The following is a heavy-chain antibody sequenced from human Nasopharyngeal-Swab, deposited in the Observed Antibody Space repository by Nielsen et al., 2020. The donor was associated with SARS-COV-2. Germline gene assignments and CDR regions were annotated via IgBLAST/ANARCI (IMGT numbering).Heavy chain of an antibody. J-gene: IGHJ4*02. CDR1: GFTFGSSW. CDR2: LNGDATTV. Sequence: GESLKISCAASGFTFGSSWLHWVRRAPGEGLVWVARLNGDATTVDYADSVKGRFTISRDNAKNTLYLQMNGLRDEDTAIYYCARAGEYRFDYWGQGTLVTVSS. D-gene: IGHD7-27*01. V-gene: IGHV3-74*01. CDR3: ARAGEYRFDY.